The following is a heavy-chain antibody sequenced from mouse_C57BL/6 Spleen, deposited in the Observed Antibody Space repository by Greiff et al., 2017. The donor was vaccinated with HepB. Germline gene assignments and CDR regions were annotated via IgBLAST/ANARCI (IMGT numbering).Heavy chain of an antibody. V-gene: IGHV1-4*01. CDR1: GYTFTSYT. CDR2: INPSSGYT. D-gene: IGHD2-4*01. J-gene: IGHJ4*01. Sequence: VQGVESGAELARPGASVKMSCKASGYTFTSYTMHWVKQRPGQGLEWIGYINPSSGYTKYNQKFKDKATLTADKSSSTAYMQLISLTSEDSAVYYCANYDYDDYAMDYWGQGTSVTVSS. CDR3: ANYDYDDYAMDY.